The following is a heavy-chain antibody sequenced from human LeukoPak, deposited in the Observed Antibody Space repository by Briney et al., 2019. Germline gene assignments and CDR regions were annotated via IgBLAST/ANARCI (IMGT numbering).Heavy chain of an antibody. CDR3: ARDDGHITMIVRPRAFDI. Sequence: GGSLRLSCAASGFTVSSNYMSWVRQAPGKGLEWVAVISYDGSNKYYADSVKGRFTISRDNSKNTLYLQMNSLRAEDTAVYYCARDDGHITMIVRPRAFDIWGQGTMVTVSS. CDR2: ISYDGSNK. J-gene: IGHJ3*02. CDR1: GFTVSSNY. V-gene: IGHV3-30-3*01. D-gene: IGHD3-22*01.